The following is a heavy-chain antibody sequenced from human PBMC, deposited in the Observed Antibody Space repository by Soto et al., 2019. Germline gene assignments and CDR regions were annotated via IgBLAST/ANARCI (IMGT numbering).Heavy chain of an antibody. CDR2: IYPGDSPT. Sequence: GESLKISCTGSGYSFTTYWNGWVRQMPGKGLKWMWKIYPGDSPTSYSPSSQGQVTISADKSISTAYLQWSSLKASDTAMYYCARLDSKSFRASYYSYCMHVCGQGTTITVSS. CDR1: GYSFTTYW. D-gene: IGHD6-13*01. J-gene: IGHJ6*02. CDR3: ARLDSKSFRASYYSYCMHV. V-gene: IGHV5-51*01.